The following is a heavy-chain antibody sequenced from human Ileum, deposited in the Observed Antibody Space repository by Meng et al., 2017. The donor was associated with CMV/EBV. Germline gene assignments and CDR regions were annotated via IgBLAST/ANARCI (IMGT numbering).Heavy chain of an antibody. CDR2: INHSGST. CDR1: FSGHY. J-gene: IGHJ6*02. Sequence: FSGHYWSWIRQPPGKGLEVIGEINHSGSTTSNPSLKSRLTISVDTSKSQFSLRLTSVTAADAAVYYCARLRITMVRGRGYYYHGLDVWGQGTTVTVSS. D-gene: IGHD3-10*01. V-gene: IGHV4-34*01. CDR3: ARLRITMVRGRGYYYHGLDV.